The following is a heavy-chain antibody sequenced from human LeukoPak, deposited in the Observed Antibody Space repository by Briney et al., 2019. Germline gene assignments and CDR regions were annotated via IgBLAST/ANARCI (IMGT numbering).Heavy chain of an antibody. V-gene: IGHV4-59*01. CDR1: GGSISSYY. CDR3: ARDLYGYFDY. Sequence: SETLSLTGTVSGGSISSYYWSWIRQPPGKGLEWIGYIYYSGSTNYNPSLKSRVTISVDTSKNQFSLKLSSVTAADTAVYYCARDLYGYFDYWGQGTLVTVSS. CDR2: IYYSGST. J-gene: IGHJ4*02. D-gene: IGHD4-17*01.